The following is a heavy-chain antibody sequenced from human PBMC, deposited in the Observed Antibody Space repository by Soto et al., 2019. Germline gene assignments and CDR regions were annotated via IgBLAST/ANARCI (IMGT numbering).Heavy chain of an antibody. CDR2: IWYDGSNK. V-gene: IGHV3-33*01. Sequence: QVQLVESGGGVVQPGRSLRLSCAASGFTFSSYGMHWVRQAPGKGLEWVAVIWYDGSNKYYADSVKGRFTISRDNSENTLYLQMNSLRAEDTAVYYCARVYSSSWYFWFDPWGQGTLVTVSS. J-gene: IGHJ5*02. D-gene: IGHD6-13*01. CDR1: GFTFSSYG. CDR3: ARVYSSSWYFWFDP.